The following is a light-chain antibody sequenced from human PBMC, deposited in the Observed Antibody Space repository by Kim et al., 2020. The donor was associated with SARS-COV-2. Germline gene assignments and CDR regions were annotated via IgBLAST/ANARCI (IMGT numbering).Light chain of an antibody. J-gene: IGKJ4*01. V-gene: IGKV4-1*01. CDR3: QQYYNTLPT. CDR2: WAS. Sequence: DIVMTQSPDSLAVSLGERATINCKSSQTLLYSSNNKNYLAWYQQKPGQPPKLLISWASTRESGVPDRFSGSGSGTDFTLTISSLQAEDVAVYYCQQYYNTLPTFGGGTKVDIK. CDR1: QTLLYSSNNKNY.